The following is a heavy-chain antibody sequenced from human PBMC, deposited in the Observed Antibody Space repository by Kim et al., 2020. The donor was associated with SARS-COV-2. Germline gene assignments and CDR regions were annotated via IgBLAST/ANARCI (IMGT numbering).Heavy chain of an antibody. Sequence: VKGRFTISQDDSQNTLYLQMNSLRAEDTALYYCATKDWVDSGPNPDYFDYWGQGTLVTVSS. D-gene: IGHD2-15*01. J-gene: IGHJ4*02. V-gene: IGHV3-30*03. CDR3: ATKDWVDSGPNPDYFDY.